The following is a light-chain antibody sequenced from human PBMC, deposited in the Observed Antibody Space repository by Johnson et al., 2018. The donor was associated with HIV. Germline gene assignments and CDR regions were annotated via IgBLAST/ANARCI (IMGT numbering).Light chain of an antibody. CDR1: SSNIGNNY. Sequence: QSVLTQPPSVSAAPGQKVTISCSGSSSNIGNNYVSWYQQLPGTAPKLLIYEKNTRPSGIPDRFSASKSGTSATLDITGLQTGDEADYYCGTWDSSLSAHYVFGTGTKVTVL. CDR2: EKN. V-gene: IGLV1-51*02. CDR3: GTWDSSLSAHYV. J-gene: IGLJ1*01.